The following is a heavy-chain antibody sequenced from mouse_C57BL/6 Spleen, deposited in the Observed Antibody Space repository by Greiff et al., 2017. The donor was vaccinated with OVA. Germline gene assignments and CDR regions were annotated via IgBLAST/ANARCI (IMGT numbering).Heavy chain of an antibody. V-gene: IGHV1-5*01. J-gene: IGHJ3*01. CDR3: TREEEDYSNSFAY. CDR2: IYPGNSDT. Sequence: VQLQQSGTVLARPGASVKMSCKTSGYTFTSYWMHWVKQRPGQGLEWIGAIYPGNSDTSYNQKFKGKAKLTAVTSASTAYMELSSLTNEDAAVDYCTREEEDYSNSFAYWGQGTLVTVSA. D-gene: IGHD2-5*01. CDR1: GYTFTSYW.